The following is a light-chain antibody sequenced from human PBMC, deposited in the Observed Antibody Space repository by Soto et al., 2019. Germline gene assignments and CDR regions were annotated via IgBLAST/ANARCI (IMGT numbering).Light chain of an antibody. J-gene: IGLJ3*02. CDR1: HSSIGSNY. CDR3: ATWDDSVKGWV. V-gene: IGLV1-44*01. Sequence: QSVLSQPPSASGTPGQRVTISCSGSHSSIGSNYVYWYQQLPGTAPKLLIYDNNQRPSGVPDRFSGSKSGTSASLAISGLQSEDEADYYCATWDDSVKGWVFGGGTKLTVL. CDR2: DNN.